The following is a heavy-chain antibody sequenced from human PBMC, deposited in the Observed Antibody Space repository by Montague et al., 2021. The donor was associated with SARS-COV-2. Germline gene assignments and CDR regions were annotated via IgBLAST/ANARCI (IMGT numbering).Heavy chain of an antibody. V-gene: IGHV2-70*11. J-gene: IGHJ4*02. CDR3: ARTYYGGRPFDY. D-gene: IGHD4-23*01. CDR1: GFSRSTSGMC. Sequence: PALVKPTQTLTLTCTFSGFSRSTSGMCVSWIRQPPGKALEWLARIDWDDDKYYSTSLKTRLTISKDTSKNQVVLTMTNMDPVDTATYYCARTYYGGRPFDYRGQGTLVTVSS. CDR2: IDWDDDK.